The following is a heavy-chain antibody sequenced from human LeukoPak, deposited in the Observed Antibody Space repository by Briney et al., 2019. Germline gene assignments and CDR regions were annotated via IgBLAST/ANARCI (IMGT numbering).Heavy chain of an antibody. J-gene: IGHJ4*02. CDR1: EFSFSSFA. V-gene: IGHV3-23*01. CDR3: ARQMHSTSWYGRYSFDS. CDR2: IASGFNT. D-gene: IGHD2-2*01. Sequence: PGGSLRLSCAASEFSFSSFAVGWGRQAPGKGLEWVSTIASGFNTYSADSVKGRFTISRDNSKNTLYLQMNSLRAEDTAIYYCARQMHSTSWYGRYSFDSWGQGPLVTVSS.